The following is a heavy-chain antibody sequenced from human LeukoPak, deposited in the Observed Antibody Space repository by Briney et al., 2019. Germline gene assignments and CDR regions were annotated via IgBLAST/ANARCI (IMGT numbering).Heavy chain of an antibody. Sequence: GGSLRLSCAASGFSFSTYSMNWVRQAPGKGLDWVSLINTSGDNPYYADSVGGRFTISRDNSKNTLYLQMNSLRAEDTAVYYCAKTSGYYDYWGQGTLVTVSS. V-gene: IGHV3-23*01. CDR2: INTSGDNP. CDR1: GFSFSTYS. J-gene: IGHJ4*02. D-gene: IGHD3-10*01. CDR3: AKTSGYYDY.